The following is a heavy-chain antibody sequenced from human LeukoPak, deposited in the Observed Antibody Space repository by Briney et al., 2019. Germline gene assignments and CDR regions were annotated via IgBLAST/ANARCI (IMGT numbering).Heavy chain of an antibody. CDR2: ISGSGGST. J-gene: IGHJ4*02. CDR1: GFTFSSYA. V-gene: IGHV3-23*01. D-gene: IGHD3-3*01. Sequence: GGSLRLSCAAPGFTFSSYAMSWVRQAPGKGLEWVSAISGSGGSTYYADSVKGRFTISRDNSKNTLYLQMNSLRAEDTAVYYCARPPFWSGSSYYFDYWGQGTLVTVSS. CDR3: ARPPFWSGSSYYFDY.